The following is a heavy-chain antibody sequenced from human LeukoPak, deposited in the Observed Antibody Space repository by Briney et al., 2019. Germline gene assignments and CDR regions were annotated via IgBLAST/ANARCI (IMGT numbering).Heavy chain of an antibody. CDR1: GFTFSSYA. J-gene: IGHJ4*02. V-gene: IGHV3-30-3*01. Sequence: PGGSLRLSCAASGFTFSSYAMHWVRQAPGKGLEWVAVISYDGSNKYYADSVKGRFTISRDNSKNTLYLQMNSLRAEDTAVYYCARDWAVAGSYYFDYWGQGTLVTVSS. CDR3: ARDWAVAGSYYFDY. D-gene: IGHD6-19*01. CDR2: ISYDGSNK.